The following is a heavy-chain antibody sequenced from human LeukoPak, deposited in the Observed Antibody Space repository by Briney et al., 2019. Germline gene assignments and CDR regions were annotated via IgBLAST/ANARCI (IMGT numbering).Heavy chain of an antibody. CDR3: ARAQGSMIVVRTTNCYLDL. CDR1: GFTFSNYW. V-gene: IGHV3-7*01. Sequence: GGSLRLSCAASGFTFSNYWMSWVRQAPGEGLEWLANINQDGSEMYYVDSVKGRFTISRDNGKNSLYLQINSLRADDTAVYYCARAQGSMIVVRTTNCYLDLWGRGTLVTVSS. CDR2: INQDGSEM. D-gene: IGHD3-22*01. J-gene: IGHJ2*01.